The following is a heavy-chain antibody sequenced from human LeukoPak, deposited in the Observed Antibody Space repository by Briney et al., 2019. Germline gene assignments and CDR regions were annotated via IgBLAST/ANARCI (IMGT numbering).Heavy chain of an antibody. CDR2: IYYSGST. CDR1: GGSISSSSYY. V-gene: IGHV4-61*01. D-gene: IGHD6-13*01. CDR3: ARGPSLTGIAAAGYDY. J-gene: IGHJ4*02. Sequence: PSETLSHTCTVSGGSISSSSYYWSWIRQPPGKGLEWIGYIYYSGSTNYNPSLKSRVTISVDTSKNQFSLKLSSVTAADTAVYYCARGPSLTGIAAAGYDYWGQGTLVTVSS.